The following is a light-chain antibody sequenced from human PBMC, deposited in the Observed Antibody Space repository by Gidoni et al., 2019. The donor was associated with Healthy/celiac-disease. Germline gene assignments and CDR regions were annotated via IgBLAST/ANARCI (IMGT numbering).Light chain of an antibody. CDR2: EVS. CDR3: SSYTSSSTLE. J-gene: IGLJ2*01. Sequence: HSALTQPASVSGSPGQAITISCTGTSSDVGGYNYVSWYQQHPGKAPKLMNYEVSNRPSGVPDRFSGSKSGNAASLTSSGLQAEEEADYYCSSYTSSSTLEFGGGTKLTVL. CDR1: SSDVGGYNY. V-gene: IGLV2-14*01.